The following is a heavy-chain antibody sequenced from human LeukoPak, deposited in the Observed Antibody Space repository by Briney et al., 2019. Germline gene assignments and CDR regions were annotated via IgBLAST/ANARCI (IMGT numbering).Heavy chain of an antibody. CDR3: ARGPTFGLGDY. CDR1: GFTFSSYS. D-gene: IGHD3/OR15-3a*01. J-gene: IGHJ4*02. V-gene: IGHV3-21*01. CDR2: ISSSSSYI. Sequence: GGSLRLSCAASGFTFSSYSMNWVRQAPGKGLEWVSSISSSSSYIYYADSVKGRFTISRDNAKNSLYLQMNSLRAEDTAVCYCARGPTFGLGDYWGQGTLVTVSS.